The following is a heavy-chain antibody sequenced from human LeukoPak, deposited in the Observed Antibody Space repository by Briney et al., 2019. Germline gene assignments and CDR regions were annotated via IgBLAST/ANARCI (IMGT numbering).Heavy chain of an antibody. CDR2: ISSSGSTI. D-gene: IGHD6-13*01. J-gene: IGHJ4*02. CDR1: GFTFSDYY. CDR3: ASAYSSSWSPLFDY. V-gene: IGHV3-11*04. Sequence: GGSLRLSCAASGFTFSDYYMSWIRQAPGKGLEWVSYISSSGSTIYYADSVKGRFTISRDNAKNSLYLQMNSLRAEDTAVYYCASAYSSSWSPLFDYWGQGTLVTVSS.